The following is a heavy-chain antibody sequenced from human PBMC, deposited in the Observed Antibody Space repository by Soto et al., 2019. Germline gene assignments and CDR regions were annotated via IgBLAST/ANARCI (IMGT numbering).Heavy chain of an antibody. J-gene: IGHJ4*02. CDR2: ISSSSSTI. Sequence: GGSLRLSCAASGFTFSSYSMNWVRQAPGKGLEWVSYISSSSSTIYYADSVKGRFTISRDNAKNSLYLQMNSLRDEDTAVYYCARGHYYDSSGYYFFRDYFDYWGQGTLVTVSS. CDR3: ARGHYYDSSGYYFFRDYFDY. D-gene: IGHD3-22*01. CDR1: GFTFSSYS. V-gene: IGHV3-48*02.